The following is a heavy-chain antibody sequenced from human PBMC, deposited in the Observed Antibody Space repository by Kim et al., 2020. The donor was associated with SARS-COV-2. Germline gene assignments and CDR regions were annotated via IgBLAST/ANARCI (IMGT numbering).Heavy chain of an antibody. D-gene: IGHD5-12*01. V-gene: IGHV1-3*01. J-gene: IGHJ4*02. Sequence: KYSQKFQGRVTITRDTSATTAYMELSSLISEDTAVYYCARTPVATTYFDYWGQGTLVTVSS. CDR3: ARTPVATTYFDY.